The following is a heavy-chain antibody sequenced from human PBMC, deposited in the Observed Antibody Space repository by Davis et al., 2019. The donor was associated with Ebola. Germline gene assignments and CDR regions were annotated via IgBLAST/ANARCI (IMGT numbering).Heavy chain of an antibody. CDR3: ARDQRYFDSYYYYYGMDV. D-gene: IGHD3-9*01. Sequence: ASVKVSCKASGYRFTSYAMNWVRQAPGQGLEWMGWINSNTGDPTYAQGFTGRFVFSWDTSVSTAYLQINSLKAEDTAVYYCARDQRYFDSYYYYYGMDVWGKGTTVTVSS. CDR2: INSNTGDP. V-gene: IGHV7-4-1*02. CDR1: GYRFTSYA. J-gene: IGHJ6*04.